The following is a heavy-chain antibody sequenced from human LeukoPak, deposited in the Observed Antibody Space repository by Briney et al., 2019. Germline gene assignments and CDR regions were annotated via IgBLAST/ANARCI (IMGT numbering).Heavy chain of an antibody. CDR2: INPSGGST. V-gene: IGHV1-46*01. Sequence: ASVKVSCKASGYTFTSYYMHWVRQAPGQGLEWMGIINPSGGSTSYAQKFQGRVTMTRDTSTTTVYMELSSLRSEDTAVYYCARGGPAGDFIVVAPTNNAFDIWGQGTMVTVSS. CDR1: GYTFTSYY. J-gene: IGHJ3*02. D-gene: IGHD2-2*01. CDR3: ARGGPAGDFIVVAPTNNAFDI.